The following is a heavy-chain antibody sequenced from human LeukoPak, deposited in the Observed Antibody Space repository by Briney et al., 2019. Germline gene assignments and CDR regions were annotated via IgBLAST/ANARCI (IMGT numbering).Heavy chain of an antibody. CDR1: GFTFDDYA. Sequence: GGSLRLSCAASGFTFDDYAMHWVRQAPGKGLEWVSGISWNSGSIGYADSVKGRFTISRDNAKNSLYLQMNSLRAEDTAVYYCASGSYGNFQHWGQGTLVTVSS. V-gene: IGHV3-9*01. CDR2: ISWNSGSI. CDR3: ASGSYGNFQH. D-gene: IGHD1-26*01. J-gene: IGHJ1*01.